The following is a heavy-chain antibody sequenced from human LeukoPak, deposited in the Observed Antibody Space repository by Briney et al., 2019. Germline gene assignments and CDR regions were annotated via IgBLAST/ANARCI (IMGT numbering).Heavy chain of an antibody. CDR1: GGSISSYY. V-gene: IGHV4-59*08. D-gene: IGHD4-11*01. J-gene: IGHJ4*02. CDR3: ARQDRYSNYFDY. Sequence: SETLSLTCTVSGGSISSYYWSWIRQPPGKGLEWIGYIYYSGSTNYNPSLKSRVTISVDTSKNQFSLKLSSVTAADTAVYYCARQDRYSNYFDYWGQGTLVTVSS. CDR2: IYYSGST.